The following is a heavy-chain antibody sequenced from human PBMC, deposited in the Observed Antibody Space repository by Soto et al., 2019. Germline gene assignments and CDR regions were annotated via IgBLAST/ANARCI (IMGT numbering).Heavy chain of an antibody. CDR3: IPLYGAYGGGY. Sequence: GGSLRLSCTASGFPFINAWMSWVRQAPGKGLQWVGTIKRKSDGEEIDYTAAAEGRFTISRDDSENMLYLQMNSLQIDDTAVYYCIPLYGAYGGGYWGQGTLVTVSS. CDR2: IKRKSDGEEI. D-gene: IGHD2-8*01. J-gene: IGHJ4*02. CDR1: GFPFINAW. V-gene: IGHV3-15*07.